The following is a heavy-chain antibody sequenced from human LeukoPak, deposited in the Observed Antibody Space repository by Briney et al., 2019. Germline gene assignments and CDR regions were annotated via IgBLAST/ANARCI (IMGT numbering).Heavy chain of an antibody. J-gene: IGHJ3*02. Sequence: SETLSLTCTVTGGSISSYYWSWIRQPPGKGLEWIGYIYYSGCTNYNPSLKSRVTISVDTSKNQFSLKLSSVTAADTAVYYCARVEGHYSDAFDIWGQGTMVTVSS. V-gene: IGHV4-59*01. CDR2: IYYSGCT. CDR1: GGSISSYY. CDR3: ARVEGHYSDAFDI. D-gene: IGHD2-15*01.